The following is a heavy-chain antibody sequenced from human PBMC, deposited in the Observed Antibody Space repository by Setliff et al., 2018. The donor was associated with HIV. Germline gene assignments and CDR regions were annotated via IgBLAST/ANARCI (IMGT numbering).Heavy chain of an antibody. CDR1: GGSISSYY. Sequence: SETLSLTCTVSGGSISSYYWNWVRQSPGKGLEWIGEVVDSGSVNYNPSLKSRVTISVDPSKKEFSLKLASVTAADTAVYFCARGRDCDSSNCLLRYYYNYGMDVWGQGTTVTVSS. CDR3: ARGRDCDSSNCLLRYYYNYGMDV. V-gene: IGHV4-34*01. J-gene: IGHJ6*02. CDR2: VVDSGSV. D-gene: IGHD2-2*01.